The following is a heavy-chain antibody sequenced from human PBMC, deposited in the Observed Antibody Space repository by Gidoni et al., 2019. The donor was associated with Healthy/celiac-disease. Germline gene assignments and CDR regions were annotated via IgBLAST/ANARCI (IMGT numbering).Heavy chain of an antibody. CDR2: ISYDGSNK. D-gene: IGHD4-17*01. Sequence: QVQLVASGGGVVQPGRSLSLSLSASGFTFRRSATHWVRQAPGKGLEWVAGISYDGSNKYYADSVKGRFTISRDNSKNTLYLQMNSLRAEDTAVYYCARAGANGDYASGVYFDYWGQGTLVTVSS. V-gene: IGHV3-30-3*01. J-gene: IGHJ4*02. CDR3: ARAGANGDYASGVYFDY. CDR1: GFTFRRSA.